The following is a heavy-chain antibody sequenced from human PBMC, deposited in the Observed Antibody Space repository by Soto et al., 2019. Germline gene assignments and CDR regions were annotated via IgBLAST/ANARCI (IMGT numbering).Heavy chain of an antibody. V-gene: IGHV3-30*18. D-gene: IGHD3-22*01. J-gene: IGHJ4*02. CDR3: AKDTYYHDSSGYYVFDY. CDR1: GFTFSSYC. Sequence: TGGSLRLSCAASGFTFSSYCMHWVRQAPGXXLEGVAVMSYDGVNKNYVDSVKGRFTISRDNSKNTLYLQMNSLRAEDTAVYYCAKDTYYHDSSGYYVFDYWGQGTLVTVSS. CDR2: MSYDGVNK.